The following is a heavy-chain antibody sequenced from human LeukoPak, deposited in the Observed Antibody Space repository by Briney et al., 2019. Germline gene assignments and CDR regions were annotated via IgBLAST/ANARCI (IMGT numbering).Heavy chain of an antibody. V-gene: IGHV3-7*01. CDR2: IKQDGSEK. D-gene: IGHD3-10*01. Sequence: GGSLRLSCAASGFTFSSYWINWVRQAPGKGLEWVAIIKQDGSEKYHVDSVKGRFTISRDNAKNSVFLQMDSLRAEDTAVYYCARSLGSYTASLTGYWGQGTMVTVSS. J-gene: IGHJ4*02. CDR3: ARSLGSYTASLTGY. CDR1: GFTFSSYW.